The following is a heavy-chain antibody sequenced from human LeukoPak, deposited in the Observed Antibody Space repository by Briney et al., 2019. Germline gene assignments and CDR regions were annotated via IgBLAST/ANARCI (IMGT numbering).Heavy chain of an antibody. CDR3: ARGGGLDV. D-gene: IGHD3-16*01. CDR2: VNTDGDST. Sequence: GGSLRLSCAASGFDFSDYWMHWVRQAPAKGPVWVSRVNTDGDSTIYADFVEGRFTISRDNAKNSLYLQMSNLRAEDTAVYFCARGGGLDVWGQGATVTVSS. J-gene: IGHJ6*02. V-gene: IGHV3-74*01. CDR1: GFDFSDYW.